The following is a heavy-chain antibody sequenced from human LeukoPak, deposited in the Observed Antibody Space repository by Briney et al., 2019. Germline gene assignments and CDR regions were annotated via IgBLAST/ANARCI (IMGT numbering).Heavy chain of an antibody. Sequence: SQTLSLTCNVSGGSISSTSYYWSWIRQPAGKGLEWIGHIYTSGSTNYNPSLKSRVTISVNTSKNQFSLKLSSVTAADTAVYYCARAFFEYYYDSGSYYNPHYFDYWGQGTLVTVSS. J-gene: IGHJ4*02. V-gene: IGHV4-61*09. CDR1: GGSISSTSYY. CDR3: ARAFFEYYYDSGSYYNPHYFDY. D-gene: IGHD3-10*01. CDR2: IYTSGST.